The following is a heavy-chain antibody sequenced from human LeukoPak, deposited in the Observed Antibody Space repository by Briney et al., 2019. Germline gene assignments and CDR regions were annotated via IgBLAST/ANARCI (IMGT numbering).Heavy chain of an antibody. V-gene: IGHV3-23*01. J-gene: IGHJ4*02. CDR3: ARMYYYDSSGYAPTPYYFDY. CDR1: GFTFSSYA. CDR2: ISGSGGST. D-gene: IGHD3-22*01. Sequence: GGSLRLSCAASGFTFSSYAMSWVRQAPGKGLEWVSAISGSGGSTYYADSAKGRFTISRDNSKNTLYLQMNSLRAEDTAVYYCARMYYYDSSGYAPTPYYFDYWGQGTLVTVSS.